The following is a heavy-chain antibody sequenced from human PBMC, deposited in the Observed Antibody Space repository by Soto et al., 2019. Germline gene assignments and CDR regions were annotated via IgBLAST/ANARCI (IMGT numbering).Heavy chain of an antibody. D-gene: IGHD6-13*01. Sequence: SETLSLTCTVSGGSISSGGYYWSWIRQHPGKGLEWVGNLYYRGSTNYNPSLRSRVTISVDTSKNQFSLKLDSVTAADTAVYYCARCAAAGYGYYMDVWGKGTTVTVSS. J-gene: IGHJ6*03. CDR2: LYYRGST. CDR1: GGSISSGGYY. V-gene: IGHV4-61*08. CDR3: ARCAAAGYGYYMDV.